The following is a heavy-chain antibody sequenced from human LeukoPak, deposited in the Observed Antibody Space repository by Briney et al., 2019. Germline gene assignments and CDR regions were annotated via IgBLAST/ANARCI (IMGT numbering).Heavy chain of an antibody. D-gene: IGHD3-10*01. Sequence: SETLSLTCTVSGGSISSYYWSWIRQPPGKGLEWIGYIYYSGSTNYNPSLKSRVTISVDTSKNQFSLKLSSVTAADTAMYYCARNRYYYGSGNYGVPNWFDPWGQGTLVTVSS. CDR2: IYYSGST. CDR1: GGSISSYY. V-gene: IGHV4-59*08. J-gene: IGHJ5*02. CDR3: ARNRYYYGSGNYGVPNWFDP.